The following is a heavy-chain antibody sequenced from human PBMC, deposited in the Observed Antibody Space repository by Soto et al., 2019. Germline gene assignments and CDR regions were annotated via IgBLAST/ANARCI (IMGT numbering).Heavy chain of an antibody. J-gene: IGHJ5*02. CDR1: GGSISSGGYY. D-gene: IGHD3-10*01. CDR3: AKDFTGALSGSGSHLRWFDP. CDR2: IYYSGST. V-gene: IGHV4-31*03. Sequence: SETLSLTCTISGGSISSGGYYWSWIRQHPGKGLEWIGYIYYSGSTYYNPSLESRVTISVDTSKNQFSLKLSSVTAADTAVYYCAKDFTGALSGSGSHLRWFDPWGQGTLVTVSS.